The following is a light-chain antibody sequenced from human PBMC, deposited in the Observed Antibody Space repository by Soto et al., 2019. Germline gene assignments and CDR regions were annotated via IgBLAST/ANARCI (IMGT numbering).Light chain of an antibody. CDR2: GDT. CDR3: QAYDSSLSGPV. Sequence: QSVLTQPPSVSGAPGQRVTISCTGSSSNIGAGFDVHWYQQFPGTAPKLLIYGDTHRPSGVPDRFSGSKSGASASLAITGLQAEDEADYFCQAYDSSLSGPVFGGGTKLTVL. V-gene: IGLV1-40*01. J-gene: IGLJ2*01. CDR1: SSNIGAGFD.